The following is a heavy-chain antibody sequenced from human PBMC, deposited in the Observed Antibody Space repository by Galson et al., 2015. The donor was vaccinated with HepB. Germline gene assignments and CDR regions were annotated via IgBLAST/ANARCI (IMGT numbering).Heavy chain of an antibody. J-gene: IGHJ4*02. Sequence: SLRLSCAASGFTFSSYAMTWVRQAPGKGLEWVSAISGNGGGAFYADSVKGRFTISRDNSKNTLFLQMNSLRAEDTAVYYCAKHTGIGGGWFFDYWGQGTLVTVSS. CDR2: ISGNGGGA. V-gene: IGHV3-23*01. D-gene: IGHD6-19*01. CDR1: GFTFSSYA. CDR3: AKHTGIGGGWFFDY.